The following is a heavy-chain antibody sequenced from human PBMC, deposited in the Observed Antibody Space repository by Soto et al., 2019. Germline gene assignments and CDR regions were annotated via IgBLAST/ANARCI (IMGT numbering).Heavy chain of an antibody. Sequence: QVQLQESGPGLVKPSETLSLTCTVSGGSISTYFWGWIRQPPGKGLDWIGYIYYDGSTKSNPSLNSRGTISLDDSKNRFSLNSSSVTAADTAVYYCAIESGTAHYYYMDIGGKGTTVTVSS. CDR2: IYYDGST. CDR1: GGSISTYF. V-gene: IGHV4-59*01. D-gene: IGHD3-10*01. CDR3: AIESGTAHYYYMDI. J-gene: IGHJ6*03.